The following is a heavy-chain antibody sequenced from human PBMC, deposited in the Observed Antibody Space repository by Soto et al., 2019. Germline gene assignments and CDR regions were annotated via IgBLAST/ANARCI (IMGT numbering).Heavy chain of an antibody. CDR2: FNPASVST. Sequence: QVQLVQSGAEVKKPGASVKLSCRTSGYTFTHYYIHWVRQAPGQGLEWLAIFNPASVSTNYAQDFQGKVTLTMDTSTTTVYMELSGLRAEDTAIFYCARDLAAGDYWGQGTLVTVSS. CDR1: GYTFTHYY. V-gene: IGHV1-46*01. CDR3: ARDLAAGDY. J-gene: IGHJ4*02. D-gene: IGHD6-13*01.